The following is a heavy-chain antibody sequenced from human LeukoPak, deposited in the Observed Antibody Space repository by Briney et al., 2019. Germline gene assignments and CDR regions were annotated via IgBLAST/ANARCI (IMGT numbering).Heavy chain of an antibody. V-gene: IGHV1-2*06. CDR3: ARLSDRIAAHNDY. CDR2: INPSNGGT. Sequence: ASVKVSCKVSGYTFNDYYVHLVRQAPGQGLEWMGRINPSNGGTNYTQRFQGRVTMTRDRSITTAYMELSRLRSDDTAVYYCARLSDRIAAHNDYWGQGTLITVSS. CDR1: GYTFNDYY. J-gene: IGHJ4*02. D-gene: IGHD6-6*01.